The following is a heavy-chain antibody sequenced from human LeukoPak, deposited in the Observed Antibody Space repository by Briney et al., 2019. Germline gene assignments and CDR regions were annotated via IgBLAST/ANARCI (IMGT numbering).Heavy chain of an antibody. CDR3: AKVDLGHFDY. Sequence: GGSLRLSCAASGFTLSNYAMRWVRQAPGKGLEWVSAISGSGGSTYYADSVKGRFTISRDNSKNTLYLQMNSLRAEDTAVYYCAKVDLGHFDYWGQGTLVTVSS. CDR2: ISGSGGST. CDR1: GFTLSNYA. V-gene: IGHV3-23*01. J-gene: IGHJ4*02.